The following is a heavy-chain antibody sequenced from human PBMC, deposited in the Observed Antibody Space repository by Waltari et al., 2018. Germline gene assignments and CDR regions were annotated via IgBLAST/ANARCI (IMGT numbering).Heavy chain of an antibody. D-gene: IGHD3-3*01. V-gene: IGHV5-51*01. Sequence: EVQLVQSGAEVKKPGESLKISCKGSGYSFTSYWIGWVRQMPGKGLEWMWIIYPGDSDTRSSPSFQGQVTISADKSISTAYLQWSSLKASDTAMYYCARPGGSYDFWSGYNYWYFDLWGRGTLVTVSS. CDR1: GYSFTSYW. CDR3: ARPGGSYDFWSGYNYWYFDL. CDR2: IYPGDSDT. J-gene: IGHJ2*01.